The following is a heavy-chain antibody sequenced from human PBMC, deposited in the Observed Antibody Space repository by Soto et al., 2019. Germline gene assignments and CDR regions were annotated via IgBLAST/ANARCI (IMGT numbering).Heavy chain of an antibody. Sequence: GGSLRLSCAASGFTFSSYAMSWVRQAPGKGLEWVSAISGSGGSTYYADSVKGRFTISRDNSKNTLYLQMNSLRAEDTAVYYCAKTRQPLAPRLTYYFDYWGQGTLVTVSS. D-gene: IGHD2-2*01. CDR3: AKTRQPLAPRLTYYFDY. CDR1: GFTFSSYA. J-gene: IGHJ4*02. V-gene: IGHV3-23*01. CDR2: ISGSGGST.